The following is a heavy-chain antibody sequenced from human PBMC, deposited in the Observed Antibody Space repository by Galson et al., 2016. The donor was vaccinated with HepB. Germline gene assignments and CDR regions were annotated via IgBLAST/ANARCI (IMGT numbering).Heavy chain of an antibody. D-gene: IGHD2-21*01. V-gene: IGHV1-69*13. CDR3: ARAHWGKSVIYYFDY. CDR1: GGTFTTYP. CDR2: IIPLFGTS. Sequence: SVKVSCKASGGTFTTYPISWVRQAPGQGLEWMGGIIPLFGTSNYAQKFQGRVTITADASTSTAYMELSSLGSEDTAVYYCARAHWGKSVIYYFDYWGQGTLVTVSS. J-gene: IGHJ4*02.